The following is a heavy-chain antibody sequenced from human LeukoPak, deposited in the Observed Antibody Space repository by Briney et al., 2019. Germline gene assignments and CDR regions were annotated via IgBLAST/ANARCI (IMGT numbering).Heavy chain of an antibody. CDR3: ARVPYYYGSGSYWNYYFDY. Sequence: GGSLGLSCAASGFTFSSYEMNWVRQAPGKGLEWVSYISSSGSTIYYADSVKGRFTISRDNTKNSLYLQMNSLRAEDTAVYYCARVPYYYGSGSYWNYYFDYWGQGTLVTVSS. J-gene: IGHJ4*02. V-gene: IGHV3-48*03. D-gene: IGHD3-10*01. CDR1: GFTFSSYE. CDR2: ISSSGSTI.